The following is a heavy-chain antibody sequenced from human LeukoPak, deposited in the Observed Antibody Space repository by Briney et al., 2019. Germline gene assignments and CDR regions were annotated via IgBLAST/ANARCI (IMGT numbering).Heavy chain of an antibody. CDR1: GFTFSSYA. CDR2: ISGSGSST. J-gene: IGHJ3*02. D-gene: IGHD5-24*01. Sequence: GGSLRLSCAASGFTFSSYAMTWVRQAPGKGLEWLSTISGSGSSTYYADSVKGRFTISRDNSKNTLYLRMNSLRAEDTAVYYCAPRLQDSTRAFDICGQGTVVTVSS. V-gene: IGHV3-23*01. CDR3: APRLQDSTRAFDI.